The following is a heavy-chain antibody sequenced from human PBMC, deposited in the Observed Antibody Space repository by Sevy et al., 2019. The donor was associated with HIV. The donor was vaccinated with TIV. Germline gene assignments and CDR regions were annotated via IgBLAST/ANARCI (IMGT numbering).Heavy chain of an antibody. CDR3: TTLLAVPFDY. CDR2: IRSKSNDYAT. D-gene: IGHD6-19*01. CDR1: GFNFSVSA. Sequence: GGSLRLSCTVSGFNFSVSAMHWVRQASGKGLEWLGRIRSKSNDYATAYSTSVKGRFTLSRDDSKRTAYLQMNSLKSEDTALYYCTTLLAVPFDYWGQGALVTVSS. V-gene: IGHV3-73*01. J-gene: IGHJ4*02.